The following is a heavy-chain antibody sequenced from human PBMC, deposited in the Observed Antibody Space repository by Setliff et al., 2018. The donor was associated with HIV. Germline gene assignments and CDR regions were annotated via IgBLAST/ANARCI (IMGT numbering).Heavy chain of an antibody. V-gene: IGHV5-51*01. CDR3: ARQRVVATTKLDAFDI. J-gene: IGHJ3*02. CDR2: FYPGDSDA. Sequence: GESLKISCKASGYTFTNYWIGWVRQLPGKGLECMGIFYPGDSDARYSPSFQGQITFSADKSVTTAYLQWSSLKASETAMYYCARQRVVATTKLDAFDIWGQGTMVTVSS. CDR1: GYTFTNYW. D-gene: IGHD2-15*01.